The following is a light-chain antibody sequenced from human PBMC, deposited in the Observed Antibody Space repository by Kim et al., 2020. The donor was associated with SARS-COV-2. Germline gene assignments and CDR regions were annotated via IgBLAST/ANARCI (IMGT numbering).Light chain of an antibody. Sequence: GQKVSNAWSGNRSNIGNNPVFWYQHIPGTAPQVVVYDSNKRPSGIPGRISGSKSGTSATLGITRLQTGDEADYYCGTWDDSLSAGVFGGGTKLTVL. J-gene: IGLJ3*02. CDR2: DSN. V-gene: IGLV1-51*01. CDR1: RSNIGNNP. CDR3: GTWDDSLSAGV.